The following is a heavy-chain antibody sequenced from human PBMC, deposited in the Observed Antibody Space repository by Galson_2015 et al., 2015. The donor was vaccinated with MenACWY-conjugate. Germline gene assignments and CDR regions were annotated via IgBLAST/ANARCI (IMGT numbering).Heavy chain of an antibody. CDR2: ITGNGDSI. CDR1: GFNFRGYA. CDR3: AKWDSSGRTGYNYYGMDV. V-gene: IGHV3-23*01. J-gene: IGHJ6*02. D-gene: IGHD6-19*01. Sequence: SLRLSCAASGFNFRGYAMSWVRQAPGKGLEWVSVITGNGDSIYYADSVKGRFTISRDNSKSTLDLQMNSLRAEDTAVYFCAKWDSSGRTGYNYYGMDVWGQGTTVTVSS.